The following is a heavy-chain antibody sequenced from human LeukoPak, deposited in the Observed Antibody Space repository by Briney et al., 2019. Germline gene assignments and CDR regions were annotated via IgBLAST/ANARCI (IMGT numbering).Heavy chain of an antibody. CDR1: GVSISSYY. V-gene: IGHV4-4*07. Sequence: PSETLSLTCTVSGVSISSYYWNWIRQPAGKGLEWIGRVYTSGITDYNPSLRSRITISIDTSKEQFSLSLSSVTAADSAMYYCATMTGRVIEYWGQGILVTVSS. CDR3: ATMTGRVIEY. D-gene: IGHD3-9*01. J-gene: IGHJ4*02. CDR2: VYTSGIT.